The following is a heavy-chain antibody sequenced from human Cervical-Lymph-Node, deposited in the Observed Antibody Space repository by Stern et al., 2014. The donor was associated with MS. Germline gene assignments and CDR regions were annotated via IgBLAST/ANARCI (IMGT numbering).Heavy chain of an antibody. CDR3: LYAPPGDFLEDVFDI. Sequence: QITLKESGPTLVKPTETLRLTCTFSGFSLRTNGVAVGWIRQTPGKALEFLALIYWDGDKRYNPSLKRRLTITTDTSQSQVVLKMPSLDPVDTATYYCLYAPPGDFLEDVFDIWGQGTMVPIPS. J-gene: IGHJ3*02. CDR1: GFSLRTNGVA. CDR2: IYWDGDK. V-gene: IGHV2-5*02. D-gene: IGHD4-17*01.